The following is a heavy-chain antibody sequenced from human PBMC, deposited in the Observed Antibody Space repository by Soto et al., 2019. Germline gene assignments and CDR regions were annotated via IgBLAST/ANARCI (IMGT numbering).Heavy chain of an antibody. CDR3: ARGIDVDTAMALYYFDY. CDR1: GYTFTSYY. J-gene: IGHJ4*02. D-gene: IGHD5-18*01. CDR2: INPSGGST. V-gene: IGHV1-46*01. Sequence: ASVKVSCKASGYTFTSYYMHWVRQAPGQGLEWMGIINPSGGSTSYAQKFQGRVTMTRDTSTSTVYMELSSLRSEDTAMYYCARGIDVDTAMALYYFDYWGQGTLVTVSS.